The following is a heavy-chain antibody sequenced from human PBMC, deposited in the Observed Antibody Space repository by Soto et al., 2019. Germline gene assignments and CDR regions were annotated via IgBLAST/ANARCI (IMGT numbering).Heavy chain of an antibody. CDR1: GFTFSSYA. J-gene: IGHJ4*02. CDR2: ISYDGNNK. V-gene: IGHV3-30-3*01. Sequence: PGGSLILSCAASGFTFSSYAMYWVRQAPGKGLEWVAVISYDGNNKYYADSVKGRFTISRDNSRNTLYLQMNSLRAEDTAVYYCARDLILVVGRVFDYWGQGTLVTVSS. D-gene: IGHD2-21*01. CDR3: ARDLILVVGRVFDY.